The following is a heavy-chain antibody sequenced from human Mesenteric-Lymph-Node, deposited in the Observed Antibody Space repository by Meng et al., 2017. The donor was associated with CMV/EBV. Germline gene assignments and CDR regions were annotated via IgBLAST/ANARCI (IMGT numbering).Heavy chain of an antibody. Sequence: SVKVSCKVSGGIFRSYAISWVRQAPGQGLEWMGGIIPMSGTPKYAQKFQGRVTITTDESTSTAYMEVRSLRSEDRGIYYCVRDVRGPGTYHYYGLDVWARGPRSPSP. CDR3: VRDVRGPGTYHYYGLDV. CDR2: IIPMSGTP. J-gene: IGHJ6*02. D-gene: IGHD3-10*01. CDR1: GGIFRSYA. V-gene: IGHV1-69*05.